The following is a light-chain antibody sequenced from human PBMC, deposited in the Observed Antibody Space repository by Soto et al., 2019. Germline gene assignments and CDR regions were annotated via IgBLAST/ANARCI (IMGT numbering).Light chain of an antibody. Sequence: DIQLTQSPSFLSASVGDRVTITCRASQDISRYLAWYQQKAGKAPKLLIYAASTLQKGVPSRFSGSGSGTEYTHTISSLQPYDFATYYCQQLNTYPLFTFGPGTEVDI. CDR2: AAS. J-gene: IGKJ3*01. CDR3: QQLNTYPLFT. CDR1: QDISRY. V-gene: IGKV1-9*01.